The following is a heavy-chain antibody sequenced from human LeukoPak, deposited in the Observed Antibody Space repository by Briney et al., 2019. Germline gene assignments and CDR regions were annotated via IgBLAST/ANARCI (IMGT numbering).Heavy chain of an antibody. CDR1: GFTFSSCW. CDR3: ARDTYRFDDY. V-gene: IGHV3-7*01. Sequence: GGSLRLSCAASGFTFSSCWMSWVRQAPGKGLEWVASINEDGSDKYYVDSVKGRFTISRDNAKNSLYLQMNSLRAEDTAVYYCARDTYRFDDYWGQGALVTVSS. CDR2: INEDGSDK. J-gene: IGHJ4*02.